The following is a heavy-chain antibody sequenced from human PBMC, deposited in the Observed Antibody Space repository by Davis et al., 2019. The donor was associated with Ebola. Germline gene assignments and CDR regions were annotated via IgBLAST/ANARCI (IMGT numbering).Heavy chain of an antibody. D-gene: IGHD6-19*01. V-gene: IGHV1-24*01. Sequence: ASVKVSCKVSGYTLTELSMHWVRQAPGKGLEWMGGFDPEDGETIYAQKFQGRVTMTEDTSTDTAYMELSSLRSEDTAVYYCAIDPMGSGWKPFDYWGQGTLVTVSS. CDR3: AIDPMGSGWKPFDY. J-gene: IGHJ4*02. CDR1: GYTLTELS. CDR2: FDPEDGET.